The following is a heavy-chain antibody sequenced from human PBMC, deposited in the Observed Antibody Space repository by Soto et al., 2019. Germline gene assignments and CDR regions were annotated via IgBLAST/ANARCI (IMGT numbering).Heavy chain of an antibody. Sequence: ASVKVSCKASGYTFTSYGISWVRQAPGQGLEWMGWISAYNGNTNYAQKLQGRVTMTTDTSTSTAYMELRSLRSDDTAVYYCARNSRIAAAGPIFDYWGPGTLVTVPQ. D-gene: IGHD6-13*01. J-gene: IGHJ4*02. CDR2: ISAYNGNT. CDR3: ARNSRIAAAGPIFDY. V-gene: IGHV1-18*01. CDR1: GYTFTSYG.